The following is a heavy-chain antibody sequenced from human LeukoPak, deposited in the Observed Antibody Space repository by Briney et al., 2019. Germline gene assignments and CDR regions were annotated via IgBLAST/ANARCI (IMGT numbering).Heavy chain of an antibody. J-gene: IGHJ4*02. CDR1: GGSISSGGYY. CDR2: IYNSGST. D-gene: IGHD2-8*01. CDR3: ARGYCTNGVCSSDYFDY. V-gene: IGHV4-31*03. Sequence: SETLSLTCTVSGGSISSGGYYWNWIRQHPGKGLEWIGYIYNSGSTYYNPSLKSRSPISLDTSKNQISLKLSSVIAADTAVYYCARGYCTNGVCSSDYFDYWGQGTLVTVSS.